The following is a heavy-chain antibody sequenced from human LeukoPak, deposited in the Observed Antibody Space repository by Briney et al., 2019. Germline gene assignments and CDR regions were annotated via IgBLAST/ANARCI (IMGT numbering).Heavy chain of an antibody. V-gene: IGHV3-66*01. CDR3: ATEVGAEGGSAFDN. Sequence: PGGSLRLSCAASGFTVSAKYMSWVRQATGKGLEWVSVIYSDGRRYYTDSVRGRFMISRDNSMNSLYLQMNGLRAEDTAMYYCATEVGAEGGSAFDNWGQGTMVSVSS. J-gene: IGHJ3*02. D-gene: IGHD1-26*01. CDR1: GFTVSAKY. CDR2: IYSDGRR.